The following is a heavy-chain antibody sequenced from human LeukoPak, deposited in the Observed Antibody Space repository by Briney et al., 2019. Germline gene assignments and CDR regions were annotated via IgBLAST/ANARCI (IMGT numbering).Heavy chain of an antibody. D-gene: IGHD1-26*01. CDR3: ARGPGATPYWQSDY. J-gene: IGHJ4*02. CDR2: IIPIFGTA. Sequence: SVKVSCKASGYTFTSYGISWVRQAPGQGLEWMGGIIPIFGTANYAQKFQGRVTITADESTSTAYMELSSLRSEDTAVYYCARGPGATPYWQSDYWGQGTLVTVSS. CDR1: GYTFTSYG. V-gene: IGHV1-69*13.